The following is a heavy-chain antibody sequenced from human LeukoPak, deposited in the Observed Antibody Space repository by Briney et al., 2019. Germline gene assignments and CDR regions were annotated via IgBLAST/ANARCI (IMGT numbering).Heavy chain of an antibody. D-gene: IGHD6-13*01. V-gene: IGHV3-21*01. J-gene: IGHJ4*02. CDR3: ARLIGLTTAAAATDY. CDR1: GFTFSDYD. CDR2: ITTSSSYI. Sequence: GGSLRLSCAASGFTFSDYDMNWVRQAPGKGLEWVSSITTSSSYIYYADSVKGRFTISRDNAKNSLYLQMNSLRAEDTALYYCARLIGLTTAAAATDYWGQGTLVTVSS.